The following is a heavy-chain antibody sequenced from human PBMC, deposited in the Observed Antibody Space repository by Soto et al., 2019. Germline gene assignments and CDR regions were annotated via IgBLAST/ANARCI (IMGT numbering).Heavy chain of an antibody. Sequence: GGSLRLSCAASGFTFSNYWMNWVRQAPGKGLEWVANIKQDGSAKFYVDSVKGRFTISRDNAENPLYLQMNSLRAEDTAVYYCSRGMDVWGQGTTVTVSS. J-gene: IGHJ6*02. V-gene: IGHV3-7*04. CDR1: GFTFSNYW. CDR3: SRGMDV. CDR2: IKQDGSAK.